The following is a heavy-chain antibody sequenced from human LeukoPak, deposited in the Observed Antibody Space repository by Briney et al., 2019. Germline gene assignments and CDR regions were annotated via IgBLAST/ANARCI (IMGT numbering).Heavy chain of an antibody. J-gene: IGHJ3*02. Sequence: ASVKVSCKASGYTFTSYGISWVRQAPGQGLEWMGWINPNSGGTNYAQKFQGRVTMTRDTSISTAYMELSRLRSDDTAVYYCARDGFPTIANAFDIWGQGTMVTVSS. CDR1: GYTFTSYG. V-gene: IGHV1-2*02. D-gene: IGHD6-13*01. CDR2: INPNSGGT. CDR3: ARDGFPTIANAFDI.